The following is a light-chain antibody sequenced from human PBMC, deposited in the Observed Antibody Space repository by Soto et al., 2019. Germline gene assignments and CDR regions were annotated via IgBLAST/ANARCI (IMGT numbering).Light chain of an antibody. CDR2: EVT. CDR3: GSYSSTTTREV. J-gene: IGLJ1*01. Sequence: QSALTQPASVSGSPGQSITISCTGTSSDVGGYNYVSWYQQHPGKAPKLMIYEVTHRPSGVSHRFSGSKSASTASLTISGLQVEDEADYFCGSYSSTTTREVFGTGTKVTV. CDR1: SSDVGGYNY. V-gene: IGLV2-14*01.